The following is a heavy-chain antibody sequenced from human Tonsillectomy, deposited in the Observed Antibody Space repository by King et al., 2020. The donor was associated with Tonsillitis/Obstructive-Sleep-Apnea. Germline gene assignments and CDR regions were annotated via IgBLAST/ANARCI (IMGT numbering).Heavy chain of an antibody. CDR3: AISSGPRYYYYMDV. V-gene: IGHV1-2*04. CDR2: INPNSGGT. CDR1: GYTFTGYY. Sequence: QLVQSGAEVKKPGASVKVSCKASGYTFTGYYMHWVRQAPGQGLEWMGWINPNSGGTNYAQKFQGWVTMTRDKSISTAYMELSRLRSDDTAVYYCAISSGPRYYYYMDVWGKGTTVTVSS. J-gene: IGHJ6*03.